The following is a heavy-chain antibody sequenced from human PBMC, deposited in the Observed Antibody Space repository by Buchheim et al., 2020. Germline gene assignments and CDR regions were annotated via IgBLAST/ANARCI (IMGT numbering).Heavy chain of an antibody. J-gene: IGHJ4*02. D-gene: IGHD1-14*01. V-gene: IGHV4-39*01. Sequence: QLQLQESGPGLVKPSETLSLTCTVSGGSISSSSYYWGWIRQPPGKGLEWIGSIYDSGSTYYNPSLKSRVTISVDTSKNQLFLKLSSVTAADTAVYYCAVYEGDLGHDYWGQGTL. CDR2: IYDSGST. CDR3: AVYEGDLGHDY. CDR1: GGSISSSSYY.